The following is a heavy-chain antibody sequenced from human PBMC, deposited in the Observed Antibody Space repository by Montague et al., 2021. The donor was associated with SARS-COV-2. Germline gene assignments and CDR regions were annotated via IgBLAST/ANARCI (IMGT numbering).Heavy chain of an antibody. V-gene: IGHV4-39*01. D-gene: IGHD6-19*01. CDR1: GGSISSSSYY. Sequence: SETLSLTCTVSGGSISSSSYYWGWIRQPPGKGLEWIGSIYYSGSTYYNPSLKSRVTISVDTSKNQFSLKLSSVTAADTAVYYCARQENSSDSFKPDAFDIWGQGTMVTVSS. J-gene: IGHJ3*02. CDR3: ARQENSSDSFKPDAFDI. CDR2: IYYSGST.